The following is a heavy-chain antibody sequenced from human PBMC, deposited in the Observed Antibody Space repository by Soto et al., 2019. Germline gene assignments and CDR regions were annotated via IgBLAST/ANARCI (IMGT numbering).Heavy chain of an antibody. Sequence: QVQLVQSGAEVKKPGSSVTVSCKASGGTFSSYTISWVRQAPGQGLEWMGGIIPIFGTANYAQKFQGRVTMTEDESTSTADMELSSLRSEDTAVYYCARGNHRWLQLWYFDLWGRGTLVTVSS. J-gene: IGHJ2*01. CDR1: GGTFSSYT. CDR2: IIPIFGTA. D-gene: IGHD5-12*01. V-gene: IGHV1-69*12. CDR3: ARGNHRWLQLWYFDL.